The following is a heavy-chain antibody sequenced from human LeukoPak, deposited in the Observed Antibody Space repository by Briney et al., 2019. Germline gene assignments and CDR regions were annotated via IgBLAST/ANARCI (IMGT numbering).Heavy chain of an antibody. CDR3: ARYNWNYYFDY. V-gene: IGHV3-7*01. Sequence: VGSLRLSCAASGFTLSSYWMNWVPQAPGKGLEWVANIKQDGSEKYYVDPVKGRFTISRDNAKNSLYLQMNSLRAEDTAVYYCARYNWNYYFDYWGQGTLVTVSS. CDR1: GFTLSSYW. D-gene: IGHD1-7*01. CDR2: IKQDGSEK. J-gene: IGHJ4*02.